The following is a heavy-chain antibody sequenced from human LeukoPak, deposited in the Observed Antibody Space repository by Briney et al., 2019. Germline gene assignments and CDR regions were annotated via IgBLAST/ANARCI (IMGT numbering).Heavy chain of an antibody. D-gene: IGHD1-26*01. CDR2: ISGSGGST. Sequence: PGGSLRLSCAASGFTFSSYAMSWVRQAPGKGLEWVSAISGSGGSTYYADSVKGWFTISRDNSKNTLYLQMNSLRAEDTAVYYCAKDQGGSYSWYFDYWGQGTLVTVSS. CDR3: AKDQGGSYSWYFDY. CDR1: GFTFSSYA. J-gene: IGHJ4*02. V-gene: IGHV3-23*01.